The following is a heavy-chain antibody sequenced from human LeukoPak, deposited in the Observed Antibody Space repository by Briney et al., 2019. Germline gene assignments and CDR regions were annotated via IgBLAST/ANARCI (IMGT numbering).Heavy chain of an antibody. CDR3: ATRVVYQLLYWYFDL. CDR2: FDPEDGET. CDR1: GGTFSSYA. D-gene: IGHD2-2*01. Sequence: GASVKVSCKASGGTFSSYAISWVRQAPGQGLEWMGGFDPEDGETIYAQKFQGRVTMTEDTSTDTAYMELSSLRSEDTAVYYCATRVVYQLLYWYFDLWGRGTLVTVSS. J-gene: IGHJ2*01. V-gene: IGHV1-24*01.